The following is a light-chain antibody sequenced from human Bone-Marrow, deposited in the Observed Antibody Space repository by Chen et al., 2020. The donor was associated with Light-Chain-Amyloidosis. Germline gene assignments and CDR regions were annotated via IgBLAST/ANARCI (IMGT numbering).Light chain of an antibody. J-gene: IGLJ2*01. Sequence: SYELTQLPSLSVSPGQTVRITCPGDDLPTQYAYWYQQKPGQAPVLVIHRDTERPSGISERFSGSSSGTTATLTISGVQAEDEADYHCQSADSSGTYEVIFGGGTKLTVL. CDR3: QSADSSGTYEVI. CDR2: RDT. CDR1: DLPTQY. V-gene: IGLV3-25*03.